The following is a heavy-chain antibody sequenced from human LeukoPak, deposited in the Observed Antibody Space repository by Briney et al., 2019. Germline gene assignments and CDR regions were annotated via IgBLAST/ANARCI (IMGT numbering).Heavy chain of an antibody. Sequence: ASVKVSCKASGYTFTSYGISWVRQAPGQGLEWMGWISAYNGNTKYAQKLQGRVTMTTDTSTSTAYMELRSLRSDDTAAYYCASSKWSAGGDYYHYMDVWGKGTTVTVSS. CDR2: ISAYNGNT. CDR3: ASSKWSAGGDYYHYMDV. V-gene: IGHV1-18*01. D-gene: IGHD6-13*01. CDR1: GYTFTSYG. J-gene: IGHJ6*03.